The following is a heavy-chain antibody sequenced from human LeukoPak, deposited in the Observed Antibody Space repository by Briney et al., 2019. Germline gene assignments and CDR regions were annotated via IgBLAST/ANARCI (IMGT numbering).Heavy chain of an antibody. D-gene: IGHD5-18*01. CDR1: GFTFSSYE. J-gene: IGHJ2*01. CDR3: AKDTASSWWYFDL. CDR2: ISSSGSTI. V-gene: IGHV3-48*03. Sequence: GGSLRLSCAASGFTFSSYEMNWVRQAPGKGLEWVSYISSSGSTIYYADSVKGRFTISRDNSKNTLYLQMNSLRAEDTAVYYCAKDTASSWWYFDLWGRGTLVTVSS.